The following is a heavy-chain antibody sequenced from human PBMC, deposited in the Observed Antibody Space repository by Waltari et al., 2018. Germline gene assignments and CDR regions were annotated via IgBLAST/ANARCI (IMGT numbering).Heavy chain of an antibody. J-gene: IGHJ6*02. CDR3: ARWGSYGLNPQFHSYYVMDV. CDR2: ITTSNGDT. CDR1: GYTFTTYG. Sequence: QVQLVQSGAEVKKPGASVKVSCKASGYTFTTYGIIWVRQAPGQGLEWLGLITTSNGDTNSAQNPQGRVTMTADTSTTTTYMELRSLRSDDTAVYYCARWGSYGLNPQFHSYYVMDVWGQGTTVTVSS. V-gene: IGHV1-18*01. D-gene: IGHD3-16*01.